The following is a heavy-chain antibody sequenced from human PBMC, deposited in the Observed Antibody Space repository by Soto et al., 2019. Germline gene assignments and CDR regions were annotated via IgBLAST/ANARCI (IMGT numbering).Heavy chain of an antibody. J-gene: IGHJ4*02. CDR3: AKDPFRQGGTSYYFDY. Sequence: GGSLRLSCAASGFTFSSYAMSWVRQAPGKGLEWVSAISGSGGSTYYADSVKGRFTISRDNSKNTLYLQMNSLRAEDTAVYYCAKDPFRQGGTSYYFDYWGQGTLVTVSS. CDR2: ISGSGGST. D-gene: IGHD2-15*01. CDR1: GFTFSSYA. V-gene: IGHV3-23*01.